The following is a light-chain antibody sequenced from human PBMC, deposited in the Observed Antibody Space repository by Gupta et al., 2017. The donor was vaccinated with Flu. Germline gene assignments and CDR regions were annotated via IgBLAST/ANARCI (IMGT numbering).Light chain of an antibody. V-gene: IGKV4-1*01. Sequence: DIVMTQSPDSLAVSLGERATINCKSSQSVLYSSNNKNYVVWYQQKPGQPPRLLIYWASTRESGVPDRFSGSGVGTDFTLTISSLQAEDVAVYYCQQYYSTPYSFGQGTKLEIK. CDR3: QQYYSTPYS. CDR1: QSVLYSSNNKNY. CDR2: WAS. J-gene: IGKJ2*03.